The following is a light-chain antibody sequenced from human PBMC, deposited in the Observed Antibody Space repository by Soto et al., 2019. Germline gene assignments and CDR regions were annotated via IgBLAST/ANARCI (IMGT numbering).Light chain of an antibody. CDR1: SSDIGGYNY. Sequence: QSALTQPPSASGSPGQSVTISCTGGSSDIGGYNYVSWYQQRPGKVPRLIIYEVTKRPSGVPDRFSGSKSGNTASLTVSGLQADDEADYYCCSYAGSSTWVFGGGTKLTVL. V-gene: IGLV2-8*01. CDR3: CSYAGSSTWV. CDR2: EVT. J-gene: IGLJ3*02.